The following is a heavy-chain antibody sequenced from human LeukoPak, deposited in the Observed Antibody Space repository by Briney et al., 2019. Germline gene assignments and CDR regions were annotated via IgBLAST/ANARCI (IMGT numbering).Heavy chain of an antibody. Sequence: TGGSLRLSCAASGFTFSSYAVHWVRQAPGKGLEWVAVISYDGSNKYYADSVKGRFTISRDNPKNTLYLQMNSLRAEDTAVYYCARDPLKWELPYYFDYWGQGTLVTVSS. D-gene: IGHD1-26*01. CDR1: GFTFSSYA. V-gene: IGHV3-30*04. CDR3: ARDPLKWELPYYFDY. CDR2: ISYDGSNK. J-gene: IGHJ4*02.